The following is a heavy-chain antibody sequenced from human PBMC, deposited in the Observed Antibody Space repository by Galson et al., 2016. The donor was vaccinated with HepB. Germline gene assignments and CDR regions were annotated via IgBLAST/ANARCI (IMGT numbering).Heavy chain of an antibody. CDR3: ARDLITIFGVVTYYYYGMDV. Sequence: SVKVSCKASGYTFTSYGISWVRQAPGQGLEWMGWISAYNGNTNYAQKLQGRVIMTTDTSTSTAYMELRSLRSDDTAVYYCARDLITIFGVVTYYYYGMDVWGKGTTVTVSS. J-gene: IGHJ6*04. D-gene: IGHD3-3*01. CDR2: ISAYNGNT. V-gene: IGHV1-18*01. CDR1: GYTFTSYG.